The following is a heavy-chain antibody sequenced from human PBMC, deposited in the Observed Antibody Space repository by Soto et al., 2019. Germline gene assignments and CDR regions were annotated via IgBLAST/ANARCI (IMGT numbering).Heavy chain of an antibody. J-gene: IGHJ6*02. V-gene: IGHV3-33*01. CDR3: ASYGSGTYIYGMDV. CDR1: GFTFSSYG. CDR2: IWYDGSSK. D-gene: IGHD3-10*01. Sequence: PGGSLRLSCAASGFTFSSYGMHWVRQAPGKGLEWVAVIWYDGSSKYYADSVKGRFTISRDNSKNTLYLQMNSLRAEDTAVYYCASYGSGTYIYGMDVWGQGTTVTVSS.